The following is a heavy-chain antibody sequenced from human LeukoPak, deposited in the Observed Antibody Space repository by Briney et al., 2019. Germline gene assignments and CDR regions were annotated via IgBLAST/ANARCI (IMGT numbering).Heavy chain of an antibody. CDR2: IYYSGST. V-gene: IGHV4-4*02. CDR3: ARGARGVTKWFDP. Sequence: KPSETLSLTCAVSGGSISSSDWWSWVRQPPGKGLEWIGGIYYSGSTNYQPTLKGRVTMSVDQSKNQFSLKLNSVTAADTAVYYCARGARGVTKWFDPWGQGTLVTVSS. J-gene: IGHJ5*02. D-gene: IGHD3-10*01. CDR1: GGSISSSDW.